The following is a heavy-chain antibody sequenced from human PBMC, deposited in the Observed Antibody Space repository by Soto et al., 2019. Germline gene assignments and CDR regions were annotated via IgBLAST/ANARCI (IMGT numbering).Heavy chain of an antibody. D-gene: IGHD1-7*01. CDR2: IYYSGST. Sequence: PSETLSLPCVVSGGSMSSSNWWSWVRQPPGKGLEWIGEIYYSGSTKFNPSLRSRFTVSIDKSKNQFSLKLSSVTAADTAVYYCARVLDPELSWFDPWGQGTLVTVSS. CDR3: ARVLDPELSWFDP. CDR1: GGSMSSSNW. J-gene: IGHJ5*02. V-gene: IGHV4-4*02.